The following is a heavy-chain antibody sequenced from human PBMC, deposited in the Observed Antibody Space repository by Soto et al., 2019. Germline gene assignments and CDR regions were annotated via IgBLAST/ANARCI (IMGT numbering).Heavy chain of an antibody. D-gene: IGHD2-15*01. CDR2: IYYSGST. CDR1: GGSISSYY. V-gene: IGHV4-59*01. J-gene: IGHJ4*02. CDR3: ASGGSCYSRYCYFDY. Sequence: TLSLTCTVSGGSISSYYWSWIRQPPGKGLEWIGYIYYSGSTNYNPSLKSRVTISVDTSKNQFSLKLSSVTAADTAVYYCASGGSCYSRYCYFDYWGQGTLVTVSS.